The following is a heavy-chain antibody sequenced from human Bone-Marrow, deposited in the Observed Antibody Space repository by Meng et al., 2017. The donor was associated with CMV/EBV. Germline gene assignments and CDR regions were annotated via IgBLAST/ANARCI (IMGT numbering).Heavy chain of an antibody. CDR1: GYTFTSYG. CDR3: ARAGLRFFRDPPVLAGMDV. J-gene: IGHJ6*02. D-gene: IGHD3-3*01. V-gene: IGHV1-18*01. Sequence: ASVKVSCKASGYTFTSYGISWVRQAPGQGLEWMGWISAYNGNTNYAQKLQGRVTMTTDTSTSTAYMELRSLRSDDRAVYYCARAGLRFFRDPPVLAGMDVWGQGTTVTVSS. CDR2: ISAYNGNT.